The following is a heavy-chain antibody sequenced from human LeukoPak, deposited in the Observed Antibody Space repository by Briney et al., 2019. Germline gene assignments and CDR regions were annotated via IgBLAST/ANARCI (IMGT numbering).Heavy chain of an antibody. CDR2: ISSSSSYM. V-gene: IGHV3-21*01. CDR1: GFTFSSYS. D-gene: IGHD3-10*01. Sequence: GGSLRLSCAASGFTFSSYSMNWVRQAPGKGLEWVSSISSSSSYMYYADSVKGRFTISRDNAKNSLYLQMNSLRAEDTAVYYCARYGRVPGHHDAFDIWGQGTMVTVSS. CDR3: ARYGRVPGHHDAFDI. J-gene: IGHJ3*02.